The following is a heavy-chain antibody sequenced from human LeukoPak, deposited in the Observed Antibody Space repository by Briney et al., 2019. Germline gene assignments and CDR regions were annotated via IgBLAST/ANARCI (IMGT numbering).Heavy chain of an antibody. Sequence: GGSLRLSCAASGFTFSRYGMSWVRQAPGKGLEWVSAIKGRFTISSDNSKNTLYLQMNSLRAEDTAIYYCAKNGDRGAYCSGGSCYPYFYYYMDVWGKGTTVTISS. CDR1: GFTFSRYG. CDR2: I. D-gene: IGHD2-15*01. J-gene: IGHJ6*03. V-gene: IGHV3-23*01. CDR3: AKNGDRGAYCSGGSCYPYFYYYMDV.